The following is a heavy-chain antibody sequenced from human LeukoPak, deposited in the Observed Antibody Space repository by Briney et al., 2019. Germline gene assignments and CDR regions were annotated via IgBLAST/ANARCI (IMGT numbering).Heavy chain of an antibody. CDR3: AKNGRTRRVVKDFFDS. J-gene: IGHJ4*02. CDR1: GYTFTDYD. CDR2: VSPYNHNT. Sequence: ASVKVSCKTSGYTFTDYDITWVRQAPEQGLEWLGRVSPYNHNTYYAQKVQGRVTMTADTSTSTAYMELRSLISDDTAVYYCAKNGRTRRVVKDFFDSWGQGTLVTVSA. V-gene: IGHV1-18*01. D-gene: IGHD3-10*01.